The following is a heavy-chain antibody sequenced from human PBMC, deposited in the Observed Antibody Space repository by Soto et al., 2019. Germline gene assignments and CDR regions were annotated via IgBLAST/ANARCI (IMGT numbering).Heavy chain of an antibody. V-gene: IGHV3-21*06. CDR3: ARESEDLTSNFDY. CDR1: GFTFSRYS. J-gene: IGHJ4*02. Sequence: EGSLRLSCAASGFTFSRYSMNWVRQAPWKGLEWVSSISSTTNYIYYGDSMKGRFTISRDNAKNSLYLEMNSLRAEDTAVYYCARESEDLTSNFDYWGQGTLVTVSS. CDR2: ISSTTNYI.